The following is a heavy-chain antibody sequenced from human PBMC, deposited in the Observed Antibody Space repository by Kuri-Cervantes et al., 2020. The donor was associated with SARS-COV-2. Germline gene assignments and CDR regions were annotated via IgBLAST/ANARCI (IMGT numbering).Heavy chain of an antibody. CDR3: AREGRNIDYYYGMYV. D-gene: IGHD1-14*01. Sequence: ASVKVSCKASGYTFTSYYMHWVRQAPGQGLECMGIINPSGGSTSYAQKFQGRVTMTRDTSTSTVYMELSSLRSEDTAVYYCAREGRNIDYYYGMYVWGQGTTVTVSS. CDR2: INPSGGST. V-gene: IGHV1-46*01. J-gene: IGHJ6*02. CDR1: GYTFTSYY.